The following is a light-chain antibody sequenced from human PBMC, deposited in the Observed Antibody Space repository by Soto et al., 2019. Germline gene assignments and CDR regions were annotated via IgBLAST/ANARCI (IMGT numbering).Light chain of an antibody. CDR1: QSVSSRY. V-gene: IGKV3-20*01. CDR3: HQYASSRT. Sequence: EIVLTQSPVTLSLSPGERATLSCRASQSVSSRYFAWYQQKPGQAPRLLIYAASSRAAGIPDRFSGSGSRTDFSLTISRLEPEDFAVYYCHQYASSRTFGPGTKVE. J-gene: IGKJ1*01. CDR2: AAS.